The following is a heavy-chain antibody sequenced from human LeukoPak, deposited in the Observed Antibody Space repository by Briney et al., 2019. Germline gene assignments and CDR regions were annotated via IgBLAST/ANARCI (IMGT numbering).Heavy chain of an antibody. D-gene: IGHD2-2*01. Sequence: GGSLRLSCAASGFTFSSYAMSWVRQAPGRGLEWVSAISGSGGSTYYADSVKGRFTISRDNSKNTLYLQMNSLRAEDTAVYYCASNIVVVPAANHPPYYYYGMDVWGQGTTVTVSS. J-gene: IGHJ6*02. CDR2: ISGSGGST. CDR1: GFTFSSYA. CDR3: ASNIVVVPAANHPPYYYYGMDV. V-gene: IGHV3-23*01.